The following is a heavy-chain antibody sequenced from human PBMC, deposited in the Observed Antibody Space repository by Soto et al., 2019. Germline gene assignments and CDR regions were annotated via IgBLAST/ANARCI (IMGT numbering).Heavy chain of an antibody. V-gene: IGHV3-23*01. CDR3: ARGSGSYSY. D-gene: IGHD1-26*01. CDR1: GFTFSSYA. J-gene: IGHJ4*02. CDR2: ISASGGST. Sequence: EVQLLESGGDLVQPGGSLRLSCAASGFTFSSYAMSWVRQAPGKGLEWVSAISASGGSTYYADSLKGRFTISRDNSKNALYLQRNSLRAEDTAIYSCARGSGSYSYWGQGSLVTVSS.